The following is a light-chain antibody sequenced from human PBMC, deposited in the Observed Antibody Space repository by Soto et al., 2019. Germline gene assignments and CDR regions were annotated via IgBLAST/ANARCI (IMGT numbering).Light chain of an antibody. CDR3: QKYNSAPQT. CDR2: AAS. Sequence: EIQMTQSPCSLSASVGERVTLTCRASQGISNYLAWYQQKPGKVPKLLIYAASTLQSGVPSRFSGSGSGTDFTLTISSLQPEDVATYYCQKYNSAPQTFGQGTKVEIK. CDR1: QGISNY. J-gene: IGKJ1*01. V-gene: IGKV1-27*01.